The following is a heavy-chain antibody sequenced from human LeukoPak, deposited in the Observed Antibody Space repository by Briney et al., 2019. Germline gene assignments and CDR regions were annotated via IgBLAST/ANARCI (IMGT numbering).Heavy chain of an antibody. CDR3: ASYGGNSRGVFDI. CDR1: GFTFSSYW. J-gene: IGHJ3*02. V-gene: IGHV3-7*01. CDR2: IKQDGSEK. Sequence: GSLRLSCAASGFTFSSYWMSWVRQAPGKGLEWVANIKQDGSEKYYVDSVKGRFTISRDNAKNSPYLQMNRLRAEDTAVYYCASYGGNSRGVFDIWGQGTMVTVSS. D-gene: IGHD4-23*01.